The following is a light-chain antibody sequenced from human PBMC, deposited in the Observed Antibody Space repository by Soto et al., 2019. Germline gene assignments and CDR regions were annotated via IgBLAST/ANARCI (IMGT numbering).Light chain of an antibody. V-gene: IGLV2-11*01. CDR1: SSDVGGYNY. J-gene: IGLJ1*01. CDR2: DVT. CDR3: SSFTTSSTYV. Sequence: QSVLTQPRSVSVSPGQSVTISCTGTSSDVGGYNYVSWYQQHPGKAPKLMIYDVTNRPSGVSDRFSGSKSGNTASLTISGLQADDEADYYCSSFTTSSTYVFGTGTKVTVL.